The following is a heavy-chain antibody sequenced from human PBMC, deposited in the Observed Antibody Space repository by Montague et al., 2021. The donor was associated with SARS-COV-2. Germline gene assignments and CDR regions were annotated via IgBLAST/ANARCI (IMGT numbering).Heavy chain of an antibody. V-gene: IGHV4-34*01. D-gene: IGHD2-2*01. CDR3: ARVRAVPAAMRIFTLGRSYYGMDV. J-gene: IGHJ6*02. CDR1: GGSFSGYY. Sequence: SETLSLTCAVYGGSFSGYYWSWIRQPPGKGLEWIGEINHSGSTNYNPSLKSRVTISVDTSQSQFSLNMSSVTAADTAVYYCARVRAVPAAMRIFTLGRSYYGMDVGGQGTTVTVSS. CDR2: INHSGST.